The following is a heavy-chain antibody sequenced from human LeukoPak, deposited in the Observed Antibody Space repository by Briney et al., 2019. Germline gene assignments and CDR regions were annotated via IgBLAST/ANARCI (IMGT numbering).Heavy chain of an antibody. CDR3: ATGFWGYCSRNSCPLDN. CDR1: GFTFSSYS. J-gene: IGHJ4*02. CDR2: IISTGSTT. Sequence: GGSLRLSCAASGFTFSSYSMNWVRQAPGKGLEWISYIISTGSTTYYADSVKGRFTISRDNANNSLSLQMSSLRAEDTAVYYCATGFWGYCSRNSCPLDNWGQGTLVTGAS. V-gene: IGHV3-48*01. D-gene: IGHD2-2*01.